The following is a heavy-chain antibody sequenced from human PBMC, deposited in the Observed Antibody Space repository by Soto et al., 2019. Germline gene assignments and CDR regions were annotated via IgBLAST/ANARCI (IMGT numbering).Heavy chain of an antibody. CDR1: GGSFSGYY. Sequence: LSLTCAVYGGSFSGYYWSWIRQPPGKGLEWIGEINHSGSTNYNPSLKSRVTISVDTSKNQFSLKLSSVTAADTAVYYCARGRYYDFWSGPRSSGGWFDPWGQGTLVTV. D-gene: IGHD3-3*01. V-gene: IGHV4-34*01. CDR2: INHSGST. CDR3: ARGRYYDFWSGPRSSGGWFDP. J-gene: IGHJ5*02.